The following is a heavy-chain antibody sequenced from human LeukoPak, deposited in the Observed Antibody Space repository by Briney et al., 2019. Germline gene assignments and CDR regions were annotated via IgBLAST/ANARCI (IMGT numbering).Heavy chain of an antibody. CDR2: ISAYNGNT. CDR3: ARDTGSLVGARRFDP. J-gene: IGHJ5*02. Sequence: ASVKVSCKASGYAFTSYGISWVRQAPGQGLEWMGWISAYNGNTNYAQKLQGRVTMTTDTSTSTAYMELRSLRSDDTAVYYCARDTGSLVGARRFDPWGQGTLVTVSS. V-gene: IGHV1-18*01. D-gene: IGHD1-26*01. CDR1: GYAFTSYG.